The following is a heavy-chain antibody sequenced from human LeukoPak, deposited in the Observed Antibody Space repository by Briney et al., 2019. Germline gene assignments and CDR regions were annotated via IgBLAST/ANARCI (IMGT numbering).Heavy chain of an antibody. D-gene: IGHD4-17*01. CDR3: AKDGVTTGGGRAS. V-gene: IGHV3-53*01. CDR1: GFTVSGTH. Sequence: GGSLRLSCAASGFTVSGTHMCWVRQAPGKGLEWVSAMYTGGTTYYADSVKGRFTISRDNSKNTLYLHMNSLRAEDTAVYYCAKDGVTTGGGRASWGQGTLVTVSS. J-gene: IGHJ5*02. CDR2: MYTGGTT.